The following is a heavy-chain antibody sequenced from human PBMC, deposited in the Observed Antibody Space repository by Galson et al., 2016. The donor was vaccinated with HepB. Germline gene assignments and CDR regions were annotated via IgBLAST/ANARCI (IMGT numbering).Heavy chain of an antibody. CDR2: ISGPGWST. CDR3: AKDHGGSGWYDYFDY. CDR1: GFTFSSYA. D-gene: IGHD6-19*01. J-gene: IGHJ4*02. Sequence: SLRLSCAASGFTFSSYAMSWVRQAPGKGMKWVSAISGPGWSTFYADSVKGRFTISRDNSKNTLYLEMNSLRADDPAVYSCAKDHGGSGWYDYFDYWGQGTLVTVSS. V-gene: IGHV3-23*01.